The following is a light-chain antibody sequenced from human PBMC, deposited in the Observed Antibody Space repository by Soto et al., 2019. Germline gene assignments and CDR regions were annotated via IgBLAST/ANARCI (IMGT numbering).Light chain of an antibody. CDR3: QQTNSFPVT. CDR2: GAS. CDR1: QGIGTW. Sequence: DVQVTQSPSFVSASVGDTVTITCRASQGIGTWLAWYQQKPGKAPNLLIYGASNLQSGVPPRFSGSGLGTHFTLTIVSLQPEDFATYFCQQTNSFPVTFCQGTRLEI. J-gene: IGKJ5*01. V-gene: IGKV1D-12*01.